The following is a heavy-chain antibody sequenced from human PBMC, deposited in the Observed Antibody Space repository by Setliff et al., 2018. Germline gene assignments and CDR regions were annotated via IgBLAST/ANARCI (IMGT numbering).Heavy chain of an antibody. Sequence: SETLSLTCAVYGGSFSGYYWSWIRQPPGKGLEWIGEINHSGSTNYNPSLESRVTISVDTSKNQFSLKLSSVTAADTAVYYCARGRIAAALYYFDYWGQGTLVTVS. CDR3: ARGRIAAALYYFDY. V-gene: IGHV4-34*01. CDR2: INHSGST. D-gene: IGHD6-13*01. J-gene: IGHJ4*02. CDR1: GGSFSGYY.